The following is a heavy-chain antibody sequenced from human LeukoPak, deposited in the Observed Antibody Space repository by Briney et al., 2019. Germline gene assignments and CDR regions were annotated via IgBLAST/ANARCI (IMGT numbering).Heavy chain of an antibody. J-gene: IGHJ4*02. CDR1: GGSISNFF. CDR2: ISYSGST. Sequence: PSETLSLTCTVSGGSISNFFWSWIRQPPGKGLEWIGYISYSGSTSYNPSLKSRVTILVDTSKNQFSLKLSSVTAADTAVYYCARGHGGGYNYFDYWGQGTLVTVSS. CDR3: ARGHGGGYNYFDY. D-gene: IGHD5-24*01. V-gene: IGHV4-59*01.